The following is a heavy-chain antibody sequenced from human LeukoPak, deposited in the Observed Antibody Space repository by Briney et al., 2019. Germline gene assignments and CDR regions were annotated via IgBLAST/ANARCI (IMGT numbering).Heavy chain of an antibody. D-gene: IGHD6-19*01. Sequence: SQTLSLTCAISGDSVSSNSVAWNWIRQSPARGLEWLGRTYYRSKWYNDYAVSVKSRVTINPDTSKNQFSLQLNSVTPEDTAVYYCARGMAVTGYYFDHWGQGTLVTVSS. J-gene: IGHJ4*02. CDR1: GDSVSSNSVA. V-gene: IGHV6-1*01. CDR2: TYYRSKWYN. CDR3: ARGMAVTGYYFDH.